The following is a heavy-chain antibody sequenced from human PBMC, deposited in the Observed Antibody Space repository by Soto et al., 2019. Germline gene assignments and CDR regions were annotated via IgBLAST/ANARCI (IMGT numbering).Heavy chain of an antibody. CDR3: ARGAPHHDLDV. J-gene: IGHJ3*01. CDR2: VDSDGSDT. V-gene: IGHV3-74*01. D-gene: IGHD4-17*01. Sequence: EVQLVETGGDVAHPGGSLRLSCAASEFIFRDYWMHWVRQAPGKGLVWVSRVDSDGSDTIYADSVKGRFTVSRDNAKSTLFLQMTSLCGAGTAIYYFARGAPHHDLDVGGEGTMVIVSS. CDR1: EFIFRDYW.